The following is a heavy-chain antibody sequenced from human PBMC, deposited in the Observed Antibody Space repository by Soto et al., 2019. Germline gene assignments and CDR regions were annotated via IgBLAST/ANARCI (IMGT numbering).Heavy chain of an antibody. CDR1: VGSFSSGSYY. J-gene: IGHJ6*02. D-gene: IGHD6-6*01. CDR3: ARDRKIAARPTYYYYGMDV. V-gene: IGHV4-61*01. CDR2: IYYSGST. Sequence: SDTLDITCTVSVGSFSSGSYYGTWVRQPPGKGLEWIGYIYYSGSTNYNPSLKSRVTISVDTSKNQFSLKLSSVTAEDTAVYYCARDRKIAARPTYYYYGMDVWGQGTTVTVSS.